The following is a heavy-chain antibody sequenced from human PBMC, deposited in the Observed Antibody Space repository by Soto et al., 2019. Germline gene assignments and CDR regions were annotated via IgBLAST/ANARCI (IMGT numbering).Heavy chain of an antibody. Sequence: SVKVSCKASGGTFSSYAISWVRQAPGQGLEWMGGIIPIFGTANYAQKFQGRVTITADKSTSTAYMELSSLRSEDTAVYYCARGMNTLNWFDPWGQGTLVTVYS. CDR3: ARGMNTLNWFDP. CDR2: IIPIFGTA. V-gene: IGHV1-69*06. J-gene: IGHJ5*02. CDR1: GGTFSSYA.